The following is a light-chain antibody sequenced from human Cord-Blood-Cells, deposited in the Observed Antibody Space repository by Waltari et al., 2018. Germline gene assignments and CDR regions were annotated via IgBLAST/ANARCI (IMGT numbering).Light chain of an antibody. CDR2: DTS. Sequence: QAVVTQEHLLPVSPGGKVTCTCGFSPGAGTSGHYPYWFQQKPGQAPRTGIYDTSNKHSWNPARFSGSLLGGKAALTLSGAQPEDEAEYYCLLSYSGARVFGGGTKLTVL. V-gene: IGLV7-46*01. CDR3: LLSYSGARV. CDR1: PGAGTSGHY. J-gene: IGLJ3*02.